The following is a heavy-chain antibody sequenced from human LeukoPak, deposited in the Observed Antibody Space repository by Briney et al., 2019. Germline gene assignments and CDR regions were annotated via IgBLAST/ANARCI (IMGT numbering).Heavy chain of an antibody. Sequence: SGTLSLTCTVSGASISSSYWSWVRQPPGKRLEWIGFIYYNGNTNSNPSLKSRVTISADTSKNQFSLKLTSVTAADTAVYYCVRGNYDNRGYSNAFDIWGQGAWSPSLQ. D-gene: IGHD3-22*01. CDR3: VRGNYDNRGYSNAFDI. CDR1: GASISSSY. J-gene: IGHJ3*02. V-gene: IGHV4-59*01. CDR2: IYYNGNT.